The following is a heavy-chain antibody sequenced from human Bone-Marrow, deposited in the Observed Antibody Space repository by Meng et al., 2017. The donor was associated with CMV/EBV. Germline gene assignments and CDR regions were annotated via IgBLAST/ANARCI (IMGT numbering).Heavy chain of an antibody. CDR2: INSDGSST. CDR1: GFTFSSYW. CDR3: TGDEITVSGANFDS. D-gene: IGHD2-2*01. J-gene: IGHJ4*02. Sequence: GGSLRLSCAASGFTFSSYWMHWVRQAPGKGLVWVSRINSDGSSTSYADSVKGRFTISRDNAQKSLSLQLDSLRVEDTALYYCTGDEITVSGANFDSWGRGTLVTVSS. V-gene: IGHV3-74*01.